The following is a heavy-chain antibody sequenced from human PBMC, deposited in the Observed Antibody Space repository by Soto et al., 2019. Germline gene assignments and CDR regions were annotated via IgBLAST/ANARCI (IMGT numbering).Heavy chain of an antibody. J-gene: IGHJ6*02. V-gene: IGHV3-74*02. CDR2: MDEDGGTT. CDR1: GFTFSSYW. D-gene: IGHD3-10*01. CDR3: ASDLSGRADF. Sequence: EVQLVESGGGLVRPGGSLRLSCAASGFTFSSYWMHWVRQVPGKGLVWVSRMDEDGGTTDYADSVKGRFTISRDNAKNTLYLQMNSLRVEDTAVYYCASDLSGRADFWGQGTTVTVSS.